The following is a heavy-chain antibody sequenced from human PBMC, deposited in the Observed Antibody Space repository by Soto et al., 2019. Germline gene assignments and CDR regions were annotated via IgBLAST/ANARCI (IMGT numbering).Heavy chain of an antibody. CDR3: ARDNVVVVAATFDY. D-gene: IGHD2-15*01. CDR1: GFTFSSYS. Sequence: EVQLVESGGGLVKPGGSLRLSCAASGFTFSSYSMNWVRQAPGKGLEWVSSISSSSSYIYYSDSVKGRFTISRDNAKNSLYLQMNSLRAEDTAVYYCARDNVVVVAATFDYWGQGNLVTVSS. CDR2: ISSSSSYI. V-gene: IGHV3-21*01. J-gene: IGHJ4*02.